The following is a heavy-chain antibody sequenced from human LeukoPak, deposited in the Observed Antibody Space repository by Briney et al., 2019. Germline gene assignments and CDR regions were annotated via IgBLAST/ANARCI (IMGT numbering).Heavy chain of an antibody. Sequence: ASVKVSCKASGYTFTSYDINWVRQATGQGLEWMAWMNSNSGNTGYAQKFQARVTFTRITSISTAYMELRSLRSEDTAVYYCVRGERGYRYGFEYFQKWGQGTLVTVSS. D-gene: IGHD5-18*01. CDR1: GYTFTSYD. CDR3: VRGERGYRYGFEYFQK. CDR2: MNSNSGNT. V-gene: IGHV1-8*03. J-gene: IGHJ1*01.